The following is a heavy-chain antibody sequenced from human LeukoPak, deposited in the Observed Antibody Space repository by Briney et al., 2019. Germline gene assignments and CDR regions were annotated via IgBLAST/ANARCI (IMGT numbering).Heavy chain of an antibody. D-gene: IGHD3-10*01. CDR1: GYTFTGYY. CDR2: INPNSGGT. Sequence: ASVKVSCKASGYTFTGYYMHWGRQAPGQGLEWMGWINPNSGGTNYAQKFQGRVTMTRDTSISTAYMELSRLRSDDTAVYYCARAYPHYYGSGSYDYYFDYWGQGTLVTVSS. CDR3: ARAYPHYYGSGSYDYYFDY. V-gene: IGHV1-2*02. J-gene: IGHJ4*02.